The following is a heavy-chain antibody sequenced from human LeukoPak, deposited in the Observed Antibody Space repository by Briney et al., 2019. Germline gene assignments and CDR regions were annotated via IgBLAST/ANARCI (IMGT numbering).Heavy chain of an antibody. J-gene: IGHJ3*02. D-gene: IGHD6-13*01. Sequence: EPSETLSLTCTVSGGSISSYYWSWIRQPPGKGLEWIGYIYYSGSTNYNPSLKSRVTISVDTSKNQFSLKLSSVTAADTAVYYCARAQYSSSWCAFDIWGQGTMVTVSS. CDR1: GGSISSYY. CDR3: ARAQYSSSWCAFDI. V-gene: IGHV4-59*01. CDR2: IYYSGST.